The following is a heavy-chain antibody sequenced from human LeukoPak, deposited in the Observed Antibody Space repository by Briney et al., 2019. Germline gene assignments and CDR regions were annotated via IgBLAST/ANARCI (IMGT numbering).Heavy chain of an antibody. V-gene: IGHV3-66*01. CDR3: ARAQWELPFDY. J-gene: IGHJ4*02. CDR1: GFTVSSNY. CDR2: IYSGGTT. D-gene: IGHD1-26*01. Sequence: GGSLRLSCAASGFTVSSNYMSWVRQAPGKGLEWVSVIYSGGTTNYADSVRGRFTISRDNAKNTLYLQMNSLTAEDTAVYYCARAQWELPFDYWGQGTLVTVSS.